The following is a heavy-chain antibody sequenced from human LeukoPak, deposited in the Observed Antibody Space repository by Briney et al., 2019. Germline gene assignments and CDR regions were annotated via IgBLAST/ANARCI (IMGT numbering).Heavy chain of an antibody. CDR2: IWSDEVKR. J-gene: IGHJ4*02. D-gene: IGHD2-21*02. CDR3: AKAPLQEVVTSMYFDS. CDR1: GFRFSKYT. V-gene: IGHV3-33*07. Sequence: PWGSLRLSCAASGFRFSKYTMYWVRHIPGKGLEWVATIWSDEVKRYYADSVKGRFTISRDKSQNTLYLQMNSLSADDTAIYYCAKAPLQEVVTSMYFDSWGQGTLDTVSS.